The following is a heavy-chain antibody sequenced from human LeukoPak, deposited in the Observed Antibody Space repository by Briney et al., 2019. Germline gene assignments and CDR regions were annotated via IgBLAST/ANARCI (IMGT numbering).Heavy chain of an antibody. CDR1: GGSISSNC. D-gene: IGHD6-19*01. CDR2: ICPSGST. V-gene: IGHV4-4*07. CDR3: AREGQWLVDNWFDP. Sequence: SETLSLTCSVSGGSISSNCWSWIRQPAGKGLQWIGRICPSGSTSYNPSLKSRVTMSVDTSNNHFSLKLTSVTAADTAVYYCAREGQWLVDNWFDPWGQGTLVTVSS. J-gene: IGHJ5*02.